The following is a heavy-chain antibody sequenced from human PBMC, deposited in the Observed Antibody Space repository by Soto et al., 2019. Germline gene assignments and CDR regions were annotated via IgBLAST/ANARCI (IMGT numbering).Heavy chain of an antibody. CDR3: ARGGSLYWYFDL. D-gene: IGHD1-26*01. CDR2: INAGDGNT. CDR1: GYTFTSYA. V-gene: IGHV1-3*01. Sequence: ASVKVSCKASGYTFTSYAMHWVRQAPGQRLEWMGWINAGDGNTKYSQKFQGRVTITRDTSASTAYMELSSLRSEDTAVYYCARGGSLYWYFDLWGRGTLVTVS. J-gene: IGHJ2*01.